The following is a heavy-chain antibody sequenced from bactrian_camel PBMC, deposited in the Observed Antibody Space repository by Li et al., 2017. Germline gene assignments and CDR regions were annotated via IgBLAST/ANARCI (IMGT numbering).Heavy chain of an antibody. J-gene: IGHJ4*01. CDR3: ATEEGQGGRCAGGHPIHSWTN. D-gene: IGHD2*01. Sequence: DVQLVESGGGLVQPGESLRLSCVGSGFTFHSYDMNWVRQAPGKGLERVSAIRGGGGITHYADSVKDRVTISRDNAKNMLYLQMNSLKPEDTAKYHCATEEGQGGRCAGGHPIHSWTNWGLGTQVTVS. CDR2: IRGGGGIT. CDR1: GFTFHSYD. V-gene: IGHV3S40*01.